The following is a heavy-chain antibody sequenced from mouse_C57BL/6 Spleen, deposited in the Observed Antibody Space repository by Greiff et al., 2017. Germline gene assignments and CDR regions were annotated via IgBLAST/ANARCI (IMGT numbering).Heavy chain of an antibody. Sequence: QVQLQQPGAELVMPGASVKLSCKASGYTFTSYWMHWVKQRPGQGLEWIGEIDTSDSYTNYNQTFKGKSTLTVDKSSSTAYMQLSSLTSEDSAVYYCARSDGYDWYFDVWGTGTTVTVSS. J-gene: IGHJ1*03. CDR1: GYTFTSYW. CDR2: IDTSDSYT. V-gene: IGHV1-69*01. CDR3: ARSDGYDWYFDV. D-gene: IGHD2-2*01.